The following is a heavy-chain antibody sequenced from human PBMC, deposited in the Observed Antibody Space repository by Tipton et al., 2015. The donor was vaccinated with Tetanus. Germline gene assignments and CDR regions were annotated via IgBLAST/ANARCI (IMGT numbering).Heavy chain of an antibody. CDR3: ARDQASGARGWNYLDY. D-gene: IGHD6-6*01. Sequence: LVKPTQTLSLTCTVSGASISSGGYYWTWIRQHPGKGLEWIGDIYFSGSTYYNPSLRSRVTISVDTSKNEFSLKLNSVTAADTAVYYCARDQASGARGWNYLDYWGQGTLVTVSS. V-gene: IGHV4-31*03. CDR2: IYFSGST. J-gene: IGHJ4*02. CDR1: GASISSGGYY.